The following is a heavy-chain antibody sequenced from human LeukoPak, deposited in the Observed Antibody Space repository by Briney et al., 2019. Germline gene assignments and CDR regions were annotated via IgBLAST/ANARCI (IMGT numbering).Heavy chain of an antibody. CDR2: ITPSSSYI. Sequence: GGSLRLSCAASEFTFSDHYMSWIRQAPGKGLEWVPYITPSSSYIYYADSVKGRFTVSRDNAENSLYLQMNGLTAEDTAVYYCARGHYGMDVWGQGTTVTVSS. J-gene: IGHJ6*02. CDR1: EFTFSDHY. CDR3: ARGHYGMDV. V-gene: IGHV3-11*05.